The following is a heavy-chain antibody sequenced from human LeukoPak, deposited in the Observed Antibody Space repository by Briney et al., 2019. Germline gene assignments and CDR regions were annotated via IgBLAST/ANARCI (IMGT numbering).Heavy chain of an antibody. CDR2: INHSGST. V-gene: IGHV4-34*01. CDR3: ARRRFTYYYDSSGYYYPYYYYMDV. CDR1: DGSFSGYY. J-gene: IGHJ6*03. Sequence: SETLSLTCAVYDGSFSGYYWSWIRQPPGKGLEWIGEINHSGSTNYNPSLKSRVTISVDTSKNQFSLKLSSVTAADTAVYYCARRRFTYYYDSSGYYYPYYYYMDVWGKGTTVTISS. D-gene: IGHD3-22*01.